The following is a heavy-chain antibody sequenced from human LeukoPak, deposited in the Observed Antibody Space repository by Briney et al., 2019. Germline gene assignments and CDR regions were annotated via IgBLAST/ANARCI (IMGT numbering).Heavy chain of an antibody. D-gene: IGHD3-9*01. CDR2: FSGSGGST. V-gene: IGHV3-23*01. J-gene: IGHJ4*02. CDR1: GFTFSSYA. CDR3: AKEGGYFDWPFTFDY. Sequence: GGSLRLSCAASGFTFSSYAMSWVRQAPGKGLECISGFSGSGGSTYYADSVKGRFTISRDNSKNTLYLQMNSLRAEDTAVYYCAKEGGYFDWPFTFDYWGQGTLVTVSS.